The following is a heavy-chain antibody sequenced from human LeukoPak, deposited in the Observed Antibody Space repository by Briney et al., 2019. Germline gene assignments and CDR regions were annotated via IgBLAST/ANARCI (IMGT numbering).Heavy chain of an antibody. J-gene: IGHJ4*02. D-gene: IGHD1/OR15-1a*01. V-gene: IGHV4-31*03. CDR3: ASVFITGTNYLDY. Sequence: PSETLSLTCTVSGGSISSGGYYWSWIRQHPGKGLEWIGYIYYSGSTYYNPSLKSRVTISVDTSKNQFSLKLSSVTAADTAVYYCASVFITGTNYLDYWGQGTLVTVSS. CDR2: IYYSGST. CDR1: GGSISSGGYY.